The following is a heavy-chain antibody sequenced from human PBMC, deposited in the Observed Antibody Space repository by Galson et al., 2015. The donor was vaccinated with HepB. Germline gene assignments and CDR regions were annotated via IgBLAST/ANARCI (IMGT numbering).Heavy chain of an antibody. Sequence: SLRLSCAASGFTFSDHYMDWVRQAPGKGLEWVGRVRKKTNTYTTQYASSVKGRFTIPRDDSKNSLYLQMNSLNTDDTAVYYCVRASPRFDFDCWGQGALVTVSS. V-gene: IGHV3-72*01. CDR1: GFTFSDHY. J-gene: IGHJ4*02. CDR2: VRKKTNTYTT. CDR3: VRASPRFDFDC.